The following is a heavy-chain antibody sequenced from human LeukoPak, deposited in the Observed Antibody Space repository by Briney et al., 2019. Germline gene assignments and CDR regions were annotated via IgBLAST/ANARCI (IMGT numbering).Heavy chain of an antibody. CDR1: GFTFSSYW. J-gene: IGHJ6*02. V-gene: IGHV3-74*01. D-gene: IGHD2-21*01. CDR2: INSDGTST. CDR3: ARGGGGVVQYGLDV. Sequence: GGSLRLSCAASGFTFSSYWMHWVRHAPGKGLVWVSRINSDGTSTNYADSVKGRFSISRDNAKNTLYLQMNSLRDEDTAVYYCARGGGGVVQYGLDVWGQGTTVTVSS.